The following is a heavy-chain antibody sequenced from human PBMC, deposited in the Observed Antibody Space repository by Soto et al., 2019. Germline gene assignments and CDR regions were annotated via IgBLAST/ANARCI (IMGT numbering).Heavy chain of an antibody. V-gene: IGHV4-39*01. CDR1: GASISRSPYF. Sequence: KPTKALSLTCTVSGASISRSPYFWAWIRQPPGKGLEWVGSLCYSGNYYRPSLKSRVTISVDTSKNQLSLNLSSVTAADTAIYYCSRRAPEGFDPWGQGTLVTVSS. J-gene: IGHJ5*02. CDR3: SRRAPEGFDP. CDR2: LCYSGN.